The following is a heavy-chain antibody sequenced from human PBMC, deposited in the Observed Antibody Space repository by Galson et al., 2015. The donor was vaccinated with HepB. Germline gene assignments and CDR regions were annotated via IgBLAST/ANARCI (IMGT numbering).Heavy chain of an antibody. J-gene: IGHJ3*02. D-gene: IGHD3-10*01. CDR2: ISSSSSTI. V-gene: IGHV3-48*02. Sequence: SLRLSCAASGFTFSSYSMNWVRQAPGKGLEWVSYISSSSSTIYYADSVKGRFTISRDNAKNSLYLQMNSLRDEDTAVYYCAHQGGITMVRGVILDAFDIWGQGTIVTVSS. CDR3: AHQGGITMVRGVILDAFDI. CDR1: GFTFSSYS.